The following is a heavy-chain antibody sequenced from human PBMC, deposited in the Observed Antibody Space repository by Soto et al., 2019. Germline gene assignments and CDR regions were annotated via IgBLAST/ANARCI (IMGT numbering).Heavy chain of an antibody. V-gene: IGHV4-31*03. CDR2: IYYGGST. D-gene: IGHD6-13*01. CDR1: GGSISSGGYY. Sequence: SETLSLTCTVSGGSISSGGYYWSWIRQHPGKGLEWIGYIYYGGSTYYNPSLKSRVTISVDTSKNQFSLKLSSVTAADTAVYYCARYPQGGSSTDWGQGTLVTVSS. CDR3: ARYPQGGSSTD. J-gene: IGHJ4*02.